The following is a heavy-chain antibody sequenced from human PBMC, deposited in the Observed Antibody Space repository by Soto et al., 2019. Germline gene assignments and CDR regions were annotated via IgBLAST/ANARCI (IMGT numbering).Heavy chain of an antibody. CDR3: ASEWSSGYYYEYYYYGMDV. Sequence: ASVKVSCKASGGTFSSYAISWVRQAPGQGLEWMGGIIPIFGTANYAQKFQGRVTITADESTSTAYMELSSLRSEDTAVYYCASEWSSGYYYEYYYYGMDVWGQGTTVTVSS. D-gene: IGHD3-22*01. V-gene: IGHV1-69*13. J-gene: IGHJ6*02. CDR2: IIPIFGTA. CDR1: GGTFSSYA.